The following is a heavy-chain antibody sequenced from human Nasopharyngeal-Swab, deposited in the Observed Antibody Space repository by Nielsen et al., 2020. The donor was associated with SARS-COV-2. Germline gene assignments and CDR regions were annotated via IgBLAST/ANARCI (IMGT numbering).Heavy chain of an antibody. D-gene: IGHD1-1*01. CDR3: AKGGGTTGTVGLDI. Sequence: GESLKISCAASGFTFSSYDMHWVRQAPGKGLEWVAVISYDGSNKYYADSVKGRFTISRDNSKNTLYLQMNGLRAEDTAVYYCAKGGGTTGTVGLDIWGQGTMVTVSS. CDR2: ISYDGSNK. V-gene: IGHV3-30*18. CDR1: GFTFSSYD. J-gene: IGHJ3*02.